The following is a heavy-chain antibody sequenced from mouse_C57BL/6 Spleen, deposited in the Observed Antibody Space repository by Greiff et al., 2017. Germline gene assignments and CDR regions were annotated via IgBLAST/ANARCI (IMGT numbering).Heavy chain of an antibody. CDR2: IHPNSGST. J-gene: IGHJ1*03. D-gene: IGHD1-1*01. CDR3: ARSGITTVVATDWYFDV. V-gene: IGHV1-64*01. CDR1: GYTFTSYW. Sequence: QVQLKQPGAALVKPGASVKLSCKASGYTFTSYWMHWVKQRPGQGLEWIGTIHPNSGSTNYNEKFKSKATLTVDKSSSTAYMQLRSLTSEDSAVYYCARSGITTVVATDWYFDVWGTGTTVTVSS.